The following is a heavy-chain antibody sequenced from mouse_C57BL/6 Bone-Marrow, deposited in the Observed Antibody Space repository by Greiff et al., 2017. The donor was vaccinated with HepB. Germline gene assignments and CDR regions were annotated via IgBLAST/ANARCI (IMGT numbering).Heavy chain of an antibody. CDR2: IWSGGST. CDR1: GFSLTSYG. CDR3: AKNYDGYFAWFAY. J-gene: IGHJ3*01. Sequence: VKLMESGPGLVQPSQSLSITCTVSGFSLTSYGVHWVRQPPGKGLEWLGVIWSGGSTDYNAAFISRLSISKDNSKSQVFFKMNSLQADDTAIYYCAKNYDGYFAWFAYWGQGTLVTVSA. V-gene: IGHV2-4*01. D-gene: IGHD2-3*01.